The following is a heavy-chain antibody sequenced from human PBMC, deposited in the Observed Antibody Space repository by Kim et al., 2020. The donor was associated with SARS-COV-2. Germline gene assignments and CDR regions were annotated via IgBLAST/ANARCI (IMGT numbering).Heavy chain of an antibody. J-gene: IGHJ6*03. Sequence: LRLSCAASGFTFSSYGMHWVRQAPGKGLEWVAVIWYDGSNKYYADSVKGRFTISRDNSKNTLYLQMNSLRAEDTAVYYCAREGLNYDFWSGYGYYYYYYYMDVWGKGTTVTVSS. D-gene: IGHD3-3*01. V-gene: IGHV3-33*01. CDR3: AREGLNYDFWSGYGYYYYYYYMDV. CDR2: IWYDGSNK. CDR1: GFTFSSYG.